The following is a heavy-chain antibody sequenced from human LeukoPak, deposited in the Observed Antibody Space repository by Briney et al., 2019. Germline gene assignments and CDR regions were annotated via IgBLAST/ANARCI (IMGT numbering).Heavy chain of an antibody. Sequence: GGSLRLSCAASGFTFSDHYMDWVRKPPGKGLEWVGRIRNKANSYTTEYAASVKGRFIISRDDSKNSLYLQMNSLKTEDTAVYYCARVRSDYYFDYWGQGTLVTVSS. CDR1: GFTFSDHY. V-gene: IGHV3-72*01. J-gene: IGHJ4*02. CDR3: ARVRSDYYFDY. D-gene: IGHD6-25*01. CDR2: IRNKANSYTT.